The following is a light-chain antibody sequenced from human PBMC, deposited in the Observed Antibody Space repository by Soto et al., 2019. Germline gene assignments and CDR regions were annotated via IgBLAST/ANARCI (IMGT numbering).Light chain of an antibody. CDR1: QGIRHD. Sequence: AIQMTQSPSSLSASVGDRVTITCRASQGIRHDLGWYQQKPGKAPKLLIYATSNLQSGVPSRFSGSGSGTDFTLTISSLQPEDFATYYCLQAYNYPFTFGPGTKADIK. CDR3: LQAYNYPFT. CDR2: ATS. V-gene: IGKV1-6*01. J-gene: IGKJ3*01.